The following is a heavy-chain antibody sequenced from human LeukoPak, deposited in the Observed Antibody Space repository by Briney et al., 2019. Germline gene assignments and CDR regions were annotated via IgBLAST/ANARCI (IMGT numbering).Heavy chain of an antibody. Sequence: SETLSLTCAVSGGSISNSNWWSWVRQPPGRGLEWIGEIHHSGSTSYNPSLKSRVTISVDKSKNQFSLKLNSLTAADTAVYYCARGKAYYYDSRGRPLRYFDLWGRGTLITVSS. D-gene: IGHD3-22*01. J-gene: IGHJ2*01. CDR2: IHHSGST. V-gene: IGHV4-4*02. CDR3: ARGKAYYYDSRGRPLRYFDL. CDR1: GGSISNSNW.